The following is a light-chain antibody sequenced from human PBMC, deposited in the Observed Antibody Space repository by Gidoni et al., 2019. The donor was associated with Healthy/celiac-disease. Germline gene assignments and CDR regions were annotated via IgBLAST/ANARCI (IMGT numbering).Light chain of an antibody. V-gene: IGKV3-11*01. CDR3: QQRSNWPPRYT. Sequence: EIVLTQSPATLSLSPGERATLYCSASQCVSSYVAWYQQKPGQAPRILIYDASNRATGLPARFSGSGSGTDFTLTISSLEPEDFAVYYCQQRSNWPPRYTFGQGTKLEIK. CDR1: QCVSSY. J-gene: IGKJ2*01. CDR2: DAS.